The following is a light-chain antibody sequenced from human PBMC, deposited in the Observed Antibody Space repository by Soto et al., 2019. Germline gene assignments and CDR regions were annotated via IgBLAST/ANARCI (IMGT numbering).Light chain of an antibody. Sequence: EIVMTQSPATLSVSPGETATLSCRASQYVSNKVAWYQQKPGQAPSLLILGASTRATGVPARFSGSGSGTEFTLTISRLEPEDFAVYYCQQYGSSPRTFGQGTKVDIK. V-gene: IGKV3-15*01. CDR2: GAS. CDR1: QYVSNK. J-gene: IGKJ1*01. CDR3: QQYGSSPRT.